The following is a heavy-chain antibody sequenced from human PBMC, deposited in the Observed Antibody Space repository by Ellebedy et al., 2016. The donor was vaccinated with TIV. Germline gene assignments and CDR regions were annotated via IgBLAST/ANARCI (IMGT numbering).Heavy chain of an antibody. D-gene: IGHD2-15*01. Sequence: MPSETLSLTCAVTGDSISSSNWWNWVRQTPGKGLEWIGEIYQSGSTNYNPSLKSRVTISVDTSKNQFSLKLSSVTAADTAVYYCARAAQPNCSGGSCYRIDYWGQGTLVTVSS. CDR2: IYQSGST. V-gene: IGHV4-4*02. CDR3: ARAAQPNCSGGSCYRIDY. CDR1: GDSISSSNW. J-gene: IGHJ4*02.